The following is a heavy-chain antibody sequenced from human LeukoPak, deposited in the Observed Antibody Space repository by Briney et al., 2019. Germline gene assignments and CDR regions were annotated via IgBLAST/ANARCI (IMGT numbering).Heavy chain of an antibody. Sequence: ASVRVSCKASGYTFTGYYMHWVRQAPGQGLEWMGRITPNSGGTDYAQRFQGRVTMTRDTSMSTAYMELSSLRSEDTAVYFCARDLEDSSGYPPTYWGQGTQVSVPS. CDR1: GYTFTGYY. V-gene: IGHV1-2*06. CDR2: ITPNSGGT. CDR3: ARDLEDSSGYPPTY. J-gene: IGHJ4*02. D-gene: IGHD6-19*01.